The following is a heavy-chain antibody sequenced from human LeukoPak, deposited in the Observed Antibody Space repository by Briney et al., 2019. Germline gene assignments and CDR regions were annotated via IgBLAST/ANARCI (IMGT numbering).Heavy chain of an antibody. D-gene: IGHD4-17*01. V-gene: IGHV4-61*02. CDR1: GGSISSGSYY. Sequence: PSQTPSLTCTVSGGSISSGSYYWSWIRQPAGKGLEWIGRIYTSGSTNYNPSLKSRVTISVDTSKNQFSLKLSSVTAADTAVYYCARGDYGDYKYYYYYYMDVWGKGTTVTVSS. CDR2: IYTSGST. CDR3: ARGDYGDYKYYYYYYMDV. J-gene: IGHJ6*03.